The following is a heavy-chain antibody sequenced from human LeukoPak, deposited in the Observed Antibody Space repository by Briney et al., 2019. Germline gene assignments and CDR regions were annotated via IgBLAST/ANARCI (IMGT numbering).Heavy chain of an antibody. J-gene: IGHJ6*03. D-gene: IGHD2-2*01. CDR1: GFTFSSYS. Sequence: GGSLRLSCSVCGFTFSSYSMNWVRQAPGKGLQWVSSISGGGSYIFYADSVEGRFSVSRDNAKNSLYLQMNSLRAEDTALYYCARARWGYCRSTSCYYYYYYMDVWGKGTTVTVSS. V-gene: IGHV3-21*04. CDR3: ARARWGYCRSTSCYYYYYYMDV. CDR2: ISGGGSYI.